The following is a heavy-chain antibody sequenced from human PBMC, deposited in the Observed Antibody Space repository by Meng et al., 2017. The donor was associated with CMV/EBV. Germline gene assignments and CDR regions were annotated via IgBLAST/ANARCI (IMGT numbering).Heavy chain of an antibody. J-gene: IGHJ5*02. CDR3: ARSFPIFGVVTPFDP. D-gene: IGHD3-3*01. Sequence: LRLSCTVSGGSISSGGYYWSWIRQHPGKGLEWIGYIYYSGSTYYNPSLKSRVTIPVDTSKNQFSLKLSSVTAADTAVYYCARSFPIFGVVTPFDPWGQGTLVTVSS. CDR1: GGSISSGGYY. CDR2: IYYSGST. V-gene: IGHV4-31*03.